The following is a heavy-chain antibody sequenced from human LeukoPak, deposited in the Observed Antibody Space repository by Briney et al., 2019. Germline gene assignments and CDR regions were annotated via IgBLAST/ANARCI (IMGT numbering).Heavy chain of an antibody. Sequence: EASVKVSCKASGGTFSSYAISWVRQAPGQGLEWMGGIIPIFGTANYAQKFQGRVTITADESTSTAYMELSSLRSEDTAVYYCARGPSYDSSGYFDYWGQGTLVTVSS. V-gene: IGHV1-69*13. J-gene: IGHJ4*02. CDR3: ARGPSYDSSGYFDY. D-gene: IGHD3-22*01. CDR2: IIPIFGTA. CDR1: GGTFSSYA.